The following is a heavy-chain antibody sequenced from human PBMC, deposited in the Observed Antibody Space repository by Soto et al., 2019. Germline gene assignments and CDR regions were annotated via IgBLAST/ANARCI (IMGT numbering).Heavy chain of an antibody. CDR2: IYKSTTT. D-gene: IGHD2-15*01. V-gene: IGHV4-30-4*01. J-gene: IGHJ5*01. CDR1: GDSISTVDYF. CDR3: ARGRYCLTGRCFPNWFDS. Sequence: LSLTFSVSGDSISTVDYFLAWIRHPPGQGLEYIGYIYKSTTTYYNPSFESRVAISLDTSKSQFSLNVTSVTAADTAVYFCARGRYCLTGRCFPNWFDSWGQGTLVTVS.